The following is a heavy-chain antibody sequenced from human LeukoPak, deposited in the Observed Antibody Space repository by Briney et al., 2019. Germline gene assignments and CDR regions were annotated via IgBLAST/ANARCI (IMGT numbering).Heavy chain of an antibody. CDR2: IYYSGST. CDR3: ARERGYYDFWSGYYGVDDAFDI. Sequence: SETLSLTCTVSGGSISSYYWSWIRQPPGKGLEWIGYIYYSGSTNYNPSLKSRVTIPVDTSKNQFSLKLSSVTAADTAVYYCARERGYYDFWSGYYGVDDAFDIWGQGTMVTVSS. V-gene: IGHV4-59*01. D-gene: IGHD3-3*01. CDR1: GGSISSYY. J-gene: IGHJ3*02.